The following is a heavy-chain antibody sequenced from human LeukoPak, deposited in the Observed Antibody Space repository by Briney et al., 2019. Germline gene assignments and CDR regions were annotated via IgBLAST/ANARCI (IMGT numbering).Heavy chain of an antibody. CDR3: ARGLYGSGSYYPFDY. V-gene: IGHV5-51*01. CDR1: GYSFTSYW. J-gene: IGHJ4*02. D-gene: IGHD3-10*01. CDR2: IYPGDSDT. Sequence: GESLKISCKGSGYSFTSYWIGWVRQMPGKGPEWMGIIYPGDSDTRYSPSFQGQVTISADKSISTAYLQWSSLKASDTAMYYCARGLYGSGSYYPFDYWGQGTLVTVSS.